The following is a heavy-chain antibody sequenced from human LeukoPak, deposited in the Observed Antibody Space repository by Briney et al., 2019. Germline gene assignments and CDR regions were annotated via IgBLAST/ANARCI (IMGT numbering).Heavy chain of an antibody. CDR2: ISWNSGSI. J-gene: IGHJ4*02. D-gene: IGHD5-12*01. V-gene: IGHV3-9*01. CDR1: GFTFDDYA. Sequence: PGGSLRLSCAASGFTFDDYAMHWVRQAPGKGLEWVSGISWNSGSIGYADSVKGRFTISRDNAKNTLYLQMNSLRAEDTAVYYCANLDGVGGYALPPYYFDYWGQGTLVTVSS. CDR3: ANLDGVGGYALPPYYFDY.